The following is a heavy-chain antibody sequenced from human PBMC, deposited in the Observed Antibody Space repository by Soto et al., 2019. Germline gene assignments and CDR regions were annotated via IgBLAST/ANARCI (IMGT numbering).Heavy chain of an antibody. J-gene: IGHJ4*02. Sequence: LRLSCVASGFTFSSYEMMWVRQAPGKGLEWVSFIHTSGGTIYYADSVKGRFSISRDNAQNSLYLQMNSLRADDTAVYYCATSLSGYYYNYWGQGTLVTVSS. CDR3: ATSLSGYYYNY. CDR1: GFTFSSYE. D-gene: IGHD3-22*01. V-gene: IGHV3-48*03. CDR2: IHTSGGTI.